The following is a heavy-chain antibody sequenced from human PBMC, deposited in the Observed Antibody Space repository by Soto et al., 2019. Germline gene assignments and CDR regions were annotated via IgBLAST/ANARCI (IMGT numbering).Heavy chain of an antibody. J-gene: IGHJ5*02. V-gene: IGHV4-30-2*01. Sequence: PSETLSLTCAVYGGSISSGGYSWSWIRQPPGKGLEWIGYIYHSGSTYYNPSLKSRVTISVDRSKNQFSLKLSSVTAADTAVYYCARVPSPWGQGTLVTV. CDR1: GGSISSGGYS. CDR2: IYHSGST. CDR3: ARVPSP.